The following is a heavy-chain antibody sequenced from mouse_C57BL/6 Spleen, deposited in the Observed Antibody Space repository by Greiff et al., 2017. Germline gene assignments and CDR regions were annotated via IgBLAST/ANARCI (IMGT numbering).Heavy chain of an antibody. CDR3: ARSDDYVAMYY. Sequence: QVQLQQPGAELVRPGSSVKLSCKASGYTFTSYWMDWVKQRPGQGLEWIGNIYPSDSDTPYNQKFKDKATLTVDKSSSTAYMQLSSLTSEDSAVYYCARSDDYVAMYYWGQGTSGTVSS. D-gene: IGHD2-4*01. CDR1: GYTFTSYW. CDR2: IYPSDSDT. J-gene: IGHJ4*01. V-gene: IGHV1-61*01.